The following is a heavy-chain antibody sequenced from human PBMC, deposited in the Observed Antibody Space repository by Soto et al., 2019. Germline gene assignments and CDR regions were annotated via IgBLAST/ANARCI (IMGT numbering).Heavy chain of an antibody. J-gene: IGHJ6*02. V-gene: IGHV1-46*01. CDR3: ARFSRYVDIVATTNYGMDV. CDR2: INPSGGST. CDR1: GYTFTSYY. Sequence: ASVKVSCKASGYTFTSYYMHWVRQAPGQRLEWMGIINPSGGSTSYAQKFQGRVTMTRDTSTSTVYMELSSLRSEDTAVYYCARFSRYVDIVATTNYGMDVWGQGTTVTVSS. D-gene: IGHD5-12*01.